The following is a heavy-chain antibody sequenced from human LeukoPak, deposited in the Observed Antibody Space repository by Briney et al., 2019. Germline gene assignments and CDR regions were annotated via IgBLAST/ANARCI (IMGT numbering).Heavy chain of an antibody. CDR1: GYTFTSYD. Sequence: ASVKVSCKASGYTFTSYDINWVRQATGQGLEWMGWMNPNSGNTGYAQKFQGRVTITRNTSISTAYMELSSLRSEDTAVYYCAREEGYSSSWYWFDPWGQGTLVTVSS. D-gene: IGHD6-13*01. V-gene: IGHV1-8*01. CDR3: AREEGYSSSWYWFDP. J-gene: IGHJ5*02. CDR2: MNPNSGNT.